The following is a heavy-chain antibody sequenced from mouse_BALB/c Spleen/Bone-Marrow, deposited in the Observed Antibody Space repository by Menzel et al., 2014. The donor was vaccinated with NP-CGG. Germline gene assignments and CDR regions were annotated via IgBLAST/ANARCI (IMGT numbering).Heavy chain of an antibody. CDR1: DSEVFPIAY. D-gene: IGHD1-1*01. CDR3: ARKRDYYGSSYDWYFDV. CDR2: ILPSIGRT. J-gene: IGHJ1*01. V-gene: IGHV15-2*02. Sequence: QVHVKQSGSELRSPGSSVKLSCKDFDSEVFPIAYTSWVRQKPGHGFEWIGDILPSIGRTIYGEKFEDKATLDADTVSNTAYLELNSLTSEDSAIYYCARKRDYYGSSYDWYFDVWGAGTTVTVSS.